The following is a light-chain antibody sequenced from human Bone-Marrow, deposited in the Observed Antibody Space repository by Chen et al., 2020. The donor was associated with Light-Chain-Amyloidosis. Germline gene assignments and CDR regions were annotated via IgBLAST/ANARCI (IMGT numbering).Light chain of an antibody. CDR1: LLAKNY. CDR2: KDT. V-gene: IGLV3-27*01. CDR3: YSATDDSLGV. Sequence: SYELTQPSSVSVSPGQTAKITCSGDLLAKNYVRWLQQKPGQAPVLVIYKDTVRPSGIPERFSGSSSETTATLTVSGAQVDDETDYHCYSATDDSLGVFGGGTRLTVL. J-gene: IGLJ3*02.